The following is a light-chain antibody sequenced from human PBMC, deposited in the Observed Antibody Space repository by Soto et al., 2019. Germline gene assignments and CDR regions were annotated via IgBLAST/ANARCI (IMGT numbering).Light chain of an antibody. CDR2: EVT. CDR3: CSYTSSITYV. CDR1: SSDVGDYNY. V-gene: IGLV2-14*01. J-gene: IGLJ1*01. Sequence: QSALTQPASVSGSPGQSITISCTGTSSDVGDYNYVSWYQHHPDTAPKLMIYEVTNRPSGVSNRFSGSKSGNTASLTISGLQAEDEADYYCCSYTSSITYVFGTGT.